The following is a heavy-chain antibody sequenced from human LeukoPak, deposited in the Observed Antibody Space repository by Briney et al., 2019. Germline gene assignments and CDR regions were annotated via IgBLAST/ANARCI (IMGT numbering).Heavy chain of an antibody. CDR1: GFIFSSCS. CDR2: ISSGSSHI. V-gene: IGHV3-21*01. CDR3: ARDYYDSPLDY. J-gene: IGHJ4*02. Sequence: PGGSLRLSCAASGFIFSSCSMNWVRQTPGKGLEWVSSISSGSSHIYYADSVKGRFTISRDNAKNSLYLQMNSLRAEDTAVYYCARDYYDSPLDYWGQGTLVTVSS. D-gene: IGHD3-22*01.